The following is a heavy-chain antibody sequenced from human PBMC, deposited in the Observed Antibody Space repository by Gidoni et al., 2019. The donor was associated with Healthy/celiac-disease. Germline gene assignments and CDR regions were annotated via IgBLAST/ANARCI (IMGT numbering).Heavy chain of an antibody. CDR3: ASPLGITGTTWNY. D-gene: IGHD1-7*01. CDR2: ILPILGIA. CDR1: GGTFSSYA. J-gene: IGHJ4*02. Sequence: QVQLVQSGAEVKKPGSSVKVSCKASGGTFSSYAISWVRQAPGQGLEWMGRILPILGIANYAQKFQGRVTITADKSTSTADMELSSRRSEDTAVYYCASPLGITGTTWNYWGQGTLVTVSS. V-gene: IGHV1-69*09.